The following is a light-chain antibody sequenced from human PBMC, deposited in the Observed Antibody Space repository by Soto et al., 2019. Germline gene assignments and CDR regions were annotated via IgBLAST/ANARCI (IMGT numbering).Light chain of an antibody. CDR1: SSDVGGYNY. Sequence: QSVLTQPASVSGSPGQSITISCTGTSSDVGGYNYVSWYQQHPGKAPKLMVYDDSNRPSGVSNRFSGSKSGNTASLTISGLQAEDEADYYCSSYTSSSTRDVFGTGTKVTVL. V-gene: IGLV2-14*01. J-gene: IGLJ1*01. CDR2: DDS. CDR3: SSYTSSSTRDV.